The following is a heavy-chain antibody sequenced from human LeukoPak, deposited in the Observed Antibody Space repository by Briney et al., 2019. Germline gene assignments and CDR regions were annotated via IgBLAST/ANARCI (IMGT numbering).Heavy chain of an antibody. D-gene: IGHD3-9*01. J-gene: IGHJ5*02. CDR2: IHYSGST. V-gene: IGHV4-31*03. CDR1: GGSISSGSYY. Sequence: SETLSLTCTVSGGSISSGSYYWSWIRQHPGKGLEWIGYIHYSGSTYYNPSLKSRVTISVDTSKNQFSLKLSSVTAADTAVYYCARTYYDILTPLLGNWFDPWGQGTLVTVSS. CDR3: ARTYYDILTPLLGNWFDP.